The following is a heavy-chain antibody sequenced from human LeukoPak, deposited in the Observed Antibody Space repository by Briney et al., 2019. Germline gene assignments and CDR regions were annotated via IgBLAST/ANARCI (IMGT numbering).Heavy chain of an antibody. V-gene: IGHV3-30*18. CDR2: ISHDGTNK. CDR3: AKDSVAVAGIIDY. J-gene: IGHJ4*02. CDR1: GLIFISSG. Sequence: GGSLRLSCAASGLIFISSGMHWVRQAPGKGLEWVAVISHDGTNKKYADSVKGRFTISRDNAKDSLYLQMNSLRAEDTALYYCAKDSVAVAGIIDYWGQGTLVTVSS. D-gene: IGHD6-19*01.